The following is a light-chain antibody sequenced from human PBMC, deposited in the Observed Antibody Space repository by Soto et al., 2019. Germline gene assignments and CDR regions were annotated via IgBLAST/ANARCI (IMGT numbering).Light chain of an antibody. CDR1: SSDVGTNDV. CDR3: CSYVGSSTLV. J-gene: IGLJ2*01. V-gene: IGLV2-23*01. CDR2: EDN. Sequence: QSALTQPASVSGSPGQSITISCTGTSSDVGTNDVVSWYQQNPGKAPKLIIYEDNKRPSGVSNRFSASKSGNTASLTISGLQAEDEANYHCCSYVGSSTLVFGGGTKLTVL.